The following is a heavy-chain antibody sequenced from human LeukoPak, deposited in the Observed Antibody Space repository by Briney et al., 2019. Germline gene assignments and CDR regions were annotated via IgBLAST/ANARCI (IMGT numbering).Heavy chain of an antibody. CDR3: VRKFYFYMDV. V-gene: IGHV3-23*01. Sequence: GGSLRLSCGASGLTLSRYAVNWVRQAPGRGLEWVSYISPTGDSTLNAEPVKGRLSVSRDNSKNMVYLQMDGLRAEDTATYFCVRKFYFYMDVWGTGTTVTVSS. J-gene: IGHJ6*03. CDR2: ISPTGDST. CDR1: GLTLSRYA.